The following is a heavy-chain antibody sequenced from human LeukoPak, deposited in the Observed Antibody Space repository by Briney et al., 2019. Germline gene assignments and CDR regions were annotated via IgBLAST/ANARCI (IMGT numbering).Heavy chain of an antibody. CDR3: ASAGGDIVVVPAAIWAFDI. V-gene: IGHV3-48*03. J-gene: IGHJ3*02. CDR1: GFTFSSYE. D-gene: IGHD2-2*01. Sequence: PGGSLRLSCAASGFTFSSYEMNWVRQAPGKGLEWVSYISSSGSTIYYADSVKGRFTISRDNAKNSLYLQMNSLRAEDTAVYYCASAGGDIVVVPAAIWAFDIWGQGTMVTVSS. CDR2: ISSSGSTI.